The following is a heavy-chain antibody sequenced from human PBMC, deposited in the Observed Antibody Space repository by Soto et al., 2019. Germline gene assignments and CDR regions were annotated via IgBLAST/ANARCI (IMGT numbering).Heavy chain of an antibody. CDR3: ARTDSQGSWAAWY. V-gene: IGHV4-61*01. CDR1: GDSVSSGSYY. D-gene: IGHD2-15*01. J-gene: IGHJ4*02. CDR2: IQYSGST. Sequence: ETLSLTCTVSGDSVSSGSYYWSWIRQPLGEGLEWIGNIQYSGSTEYNPSLKSRVSISVDRPKNQFSLKVTSVTAADTAIYYCARTDSQGSWAAWYWGQGTQVTVSS.